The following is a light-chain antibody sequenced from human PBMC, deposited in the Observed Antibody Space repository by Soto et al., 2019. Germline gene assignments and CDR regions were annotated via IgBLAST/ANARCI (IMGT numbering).Light chain of an antibody. CDR2: DVS. J-gene: IGKJ1*01. CDR1: QSVSSNY. Sequence: EIVLTQSPGTLSLSPGERATLSCRSSQSVSSNYLAWYQQKPDQAPRLVIYDVSGRATGIPDRFSGSGSGTDFTLTISRLEPEDFAVYSCQQYGSSPTFGQGPKVEIK. CDR3: QQYGSSPT. V-gene: IGKV3-20*01.